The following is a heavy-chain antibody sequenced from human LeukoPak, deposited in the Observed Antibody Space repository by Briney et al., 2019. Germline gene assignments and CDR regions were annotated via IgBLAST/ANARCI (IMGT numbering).Heavy chain of an antibody. D-gene: IGHD3-10*01. CDR2: ISAYNGNT. CDR1: GYTFTSYG. CDR3: ARGRSGSGIASSRWFDP. V-gene: IGHV1-18*01. Sequence: ASVKVSCKASGYTFTSYGISWVRQAPGQGLEWMGWISAYNGNTNYAQKLQGRVTMTTDTSTSTAYMELRSLRSDDTAVYYCARGRSGSGIASSRWFDPWGQGTLVTVSP. J-gene: IGHJ5*02.